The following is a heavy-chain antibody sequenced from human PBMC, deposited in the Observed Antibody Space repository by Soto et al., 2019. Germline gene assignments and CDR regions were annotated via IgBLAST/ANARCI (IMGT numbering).Heavy chain of an antibody. CDR1: GYTFTHYG. J-gene: IGHJ2*01. D-gene: IGHD2-15*01. V-gene: IGHV1-18*01. Sequence: QVQLVQSGAEVKKPGASVKVSCKASGYTFTHYGITWVRQAPGQGLEWMGWINSFSGDTNYPQKLQGRLTMNTDTCTNTVYMELRNLRSDDTAVYYCARDLHSGGKYWYFDIWGRGTLVTVSS. CDR2: INSFSGDT. CDR3: ARDLHSGGKYWYFDI.